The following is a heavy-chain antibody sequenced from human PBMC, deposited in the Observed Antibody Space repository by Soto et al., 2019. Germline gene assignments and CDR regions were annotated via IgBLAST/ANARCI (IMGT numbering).Heavy chain of an antibody. D-gene: IGHD2-2*01. CDR2: INHSGST. J-gene: IGHJ5*02. V-gene: IGHV4-34*01. Sequence: SETLSLTCAVYGGSFSGYYWSWIRQPPGKGLEWIGEINHSGSTNYNPSLKSRVTISVDTSKNQFSLKLSSVTAADTAVYYCARVRVGVPAAPSGQGTLVTVSS. CDR3: ARVRVGVPAAP. CDR1: GGSFSGYY.